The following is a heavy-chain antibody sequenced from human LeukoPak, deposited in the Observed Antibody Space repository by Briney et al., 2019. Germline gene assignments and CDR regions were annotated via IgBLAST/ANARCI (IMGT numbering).Heavy chain of an antibody. CDR2: IYYSGST. CDR3: ARDSSSWSYYYYMDV. J-gene: IGHJ6*03. D-gene: IGHD6-13*01. V-gene: IGHV4-59*01. Sequence: SETLSLTCTVSGGSISSYYWSWIRQPPGKGLEWIGYIYYSGSTNYNPSLKSRVTISVDTSKNQFSLKVSSVTAADTAVYYCARDSSSWSYYYYMDVWGKGTTVTVSS. CDR1: GGSISSYY.